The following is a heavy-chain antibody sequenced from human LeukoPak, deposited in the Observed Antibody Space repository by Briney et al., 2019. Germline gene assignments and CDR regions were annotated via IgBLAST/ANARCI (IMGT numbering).Heavy chain of an antibody. Sequence: GRSLRLSCAGSGFTFDEYAMRWVRQAPGKGLEWVSGINWKSDKIGYADSVKGRFTISRDNSKNSLYLQMNSLRAEDTALYYCAKDRYCSSSSCPIDYWGQGTMVTVSS. CDR1: GFTFDEYA. D-gene: IGHD2-2*01. CDR3: AKDRYCSSSSCPIDY. J-gene: IGHJ4*02. V-gene: IGHV3-9*01. CDR2: INWKSDKI.